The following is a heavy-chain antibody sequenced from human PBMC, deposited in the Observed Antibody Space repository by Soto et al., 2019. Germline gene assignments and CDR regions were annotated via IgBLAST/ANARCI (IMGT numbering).Heavy chain of an antibody. J-gene: IGHJ6*02. Sequence: GGSLRLSWAASGFTFSRYSINWVRQAPGKGLEWVSSISSSSSYIYYADSVKGRFTISRDNAKNSLYLLMTSLRAEDTAVYYCAGFYSSGWDKYYYGMDVWGQGTTVTVSS. CDR3: AGFYSSGWDKYYYGMDV. CDR2: ISSSSSYI. CDR1: GFTFSRYS. V-gene: IGHV3-21*01. D-gene: IGHD6-19*01.